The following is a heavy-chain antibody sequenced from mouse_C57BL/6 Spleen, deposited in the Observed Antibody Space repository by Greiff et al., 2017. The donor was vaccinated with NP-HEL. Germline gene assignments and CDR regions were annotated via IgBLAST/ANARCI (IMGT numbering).Heavy chain of an antibody. CDR2: IYPGDGDT. Sequence: QVQLQQSGAELVKPGASVKISCKASGYAFSSYWMNWVKQRPGKGLEWIGQIYPGDGDTNYNGKFKGKATLTADKSSSTAYLQLSSLTSEDSAVYFCARGGDPITTVVFDVWGTGTTGTVSS. D-gene: IGHD1-1*01. V-gene: IGHV1-80*01. CDR3: ARGGDPITTVVFDV. CDR1: GYAFSSYW. J-gene: IGHJ1*03.